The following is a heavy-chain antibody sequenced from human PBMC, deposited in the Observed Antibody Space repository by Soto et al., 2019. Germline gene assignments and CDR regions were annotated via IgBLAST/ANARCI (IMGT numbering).Heavy chain of an antibody. Sequence: PSETLSLTCTVSGGSISSYYWSWIRQPPGKGLEWIGYIYYSGSTNYNPSLKSRVTISVDTSKNQFSLKLSSVTAADTAVYYCARDSHRGYYFDYWGQGTLVTVSS. J-gene: IGHJ4*02. CDR3: ARDSHRGYYFDY. D-gene: IGHD3-10*01. CDR2: IYYSGST. V-gene: IGHV4-59*01. CDR1: GGSISSYY.